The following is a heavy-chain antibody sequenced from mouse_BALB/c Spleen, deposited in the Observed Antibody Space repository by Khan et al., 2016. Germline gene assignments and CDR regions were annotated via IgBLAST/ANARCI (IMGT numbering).Heavy chain of an antibody. CDR1: GFTFNTYA. CDR3: VREDETYAMDY. CDR2: IRSKSKNYAT. J-gene: IGHJ4*01. Sequence: EVQLVESGGGLVQPKGSLKLSCAASGFTFNTYAMNWVRQAPGKGLEWVARIRSKSKNYATYYADSVKDRFTISRDDSQSMLYLQMNNLKTEDTAMYYCVREDETYAMDYWGQGTSVTVSS. V-gene: IGHV10-1*02.